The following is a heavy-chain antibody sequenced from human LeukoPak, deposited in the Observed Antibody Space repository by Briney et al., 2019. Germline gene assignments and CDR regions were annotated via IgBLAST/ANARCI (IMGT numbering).Heavy chain of an antibody. Sequence: PGGSLRLSCAASGFTFSSYGMSWFRQAPGKGLEWLSAISGSGGSTYYADSVQGRFTISRDNSKNTLYLQMSSLRAEDTAVYYCANSPKSDYWGQGTLVTVFS. V-gene: IGHV3-23*01. CDR2: ISGSGGST. CDR3: ANSPKSDY. J-gene: IGHJ4*02. CDR1: GFTFSSYG.